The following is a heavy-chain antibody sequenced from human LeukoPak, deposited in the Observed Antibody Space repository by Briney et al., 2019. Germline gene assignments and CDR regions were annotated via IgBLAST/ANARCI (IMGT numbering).Heavy chain of an antibody. V-gene: IGHV3-43*02. Sequence: GGSLRLSCAASGSTFDDYAMHWVRQAPGKGLEWVSLISGDGGSTYYADSVEGRFTLSRDNSKNSLYLQMNSLRTEDTALYYCAKDPKGIVGAPFDYWGQGTLVTVSS. CDR2: ISGDGGST. CDR3: AKDPKGIVGAPFDY. D-gene: IGHD1-26*01. J-gene: IGHJ4*02. CDR1: GSTFDDYA.